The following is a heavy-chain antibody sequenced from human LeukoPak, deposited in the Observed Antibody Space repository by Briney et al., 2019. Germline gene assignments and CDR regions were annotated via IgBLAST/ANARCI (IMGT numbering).Heavy chain of an antibody. CDR2: INHNGNVN. CDR1: GFTFDDYG. V-gene: IGHV3-7*03. Sequence: GGSLRLSCAASGFTFDDYGMNWARQAPGKGLEWVASINHNGNVNYYVDSVKGRFTIFRDNAKNSLYLQMSNLRAEDTAVYFCARGGGLDVWGQGATVTVSS. D-gene: IGHD3-16*01. J-gene: IGHJ6*02. CDR3: ARGGGLDV.